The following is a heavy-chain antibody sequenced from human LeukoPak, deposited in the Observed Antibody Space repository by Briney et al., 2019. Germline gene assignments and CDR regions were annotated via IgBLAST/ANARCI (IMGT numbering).Heavy chain of an antibody. CDR1: GFIFSRYW. CDR3: ATLTHYDSRSFAFDI. J-gene: IGHJ3*02. CDR2: INGDETIT. D-gene: IGHD3-22*01. V-gene: IGHV3-74*01. Sequence: GGSLRLSCAASGFIFSRYWMYWVRQAPGKGLVWVSRINGDETITNYADFVKGRFTISRDNAKDTLYLQMNSLGVEDTALYYCATLTHYDSRSFAFDIWGRGTMVTVSS.